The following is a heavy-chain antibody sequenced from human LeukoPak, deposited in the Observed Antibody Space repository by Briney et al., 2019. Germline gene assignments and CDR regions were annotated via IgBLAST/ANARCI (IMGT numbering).Heavy chain of an antibody. Sequence: GGSLRLSCAATGLSVSSNFMSWVRPAPGKGREGVTDIWCDGSSKYYADSVKGRFTISRDNAENSLYLQMNSLRAEDTAVYYCARDGGDWGYYYYYYYMDFWGKGTTVTVSS. V-gene: IGHV3-33*08. CDR2: IWCDGSSK. CDR3: ARDGGDWGYYYYYYYMDF. CDR1: GLSVSSNF. D-gene: IGHD2-21*02. J-gene: IGHJ6*03.